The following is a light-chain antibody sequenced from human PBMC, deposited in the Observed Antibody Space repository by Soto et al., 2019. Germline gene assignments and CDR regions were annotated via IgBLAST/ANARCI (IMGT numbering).Light chain of an antibody. J-gene: IGKJ1*01. Sequence: AIRMTQSPSSLSSSTGDRVTITCRASQGISSYLAWYQQKPGKAPKLLIYAASTLQSGVPPRFSGSGSGTEFTLTISSLQPDDFATYYCQQYDSFSVTFGQGTKVDIK. CDR2: AAS. CDR3: QQYDSFSVT. V-gene: IGKV1-8*01. CDR1: QGISSY.